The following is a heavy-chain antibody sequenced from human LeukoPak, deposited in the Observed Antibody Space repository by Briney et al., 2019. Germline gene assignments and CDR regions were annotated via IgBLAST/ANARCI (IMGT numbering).Heavy chain of an antibody. D-gene: IGHD2-15*01. J-gene: IGHJ6*03. CDR3: ARQYCSGGSCYLDYYYYYIDV. Sequence: PSQTLSLTCTVSGGSISSGSYYWSWIRQPAGKGLEWIGRIYTSGSTNYNPSLKSRVTISVDTSKNQFSLKLSSVTAADTAVYYCARQYCSGGSCYLDYYYYYIDVWGKGTTVTVSS. CDR1: GGSISSGSYY. V-gene: IGHV4-61*02. CDR2: IYTSGST.